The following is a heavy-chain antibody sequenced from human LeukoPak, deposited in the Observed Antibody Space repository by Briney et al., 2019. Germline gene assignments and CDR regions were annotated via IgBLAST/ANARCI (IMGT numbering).Heavy chain of an antibody. J-gene: IGHJ4*02. D-gene: IGHD1-26*01. Sequence: KASETLSLTCSVSGGSITSYYWSWIRQAAGKGLEWIGRIYTSGSTNYNPSLKSRVTMSVDTSKNQFSLKLYSVTAADTAVYYCARSGGSGTYYDGSFDYWGQGTLVTVSS. V-gene: IGHV4-4*07. CDR3: ARSGGSGTYYDGSFDY. CDR1: GGSITSYY. CDR2: IYTSGST.